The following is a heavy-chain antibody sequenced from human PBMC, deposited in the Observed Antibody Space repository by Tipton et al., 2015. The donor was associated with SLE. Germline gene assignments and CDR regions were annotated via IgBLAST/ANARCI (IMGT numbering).Heavy chain of an antibody. CDR3: ARDPRGSGSFDY. CDR1: GGSISSGSYY. V-gene: IGHV4-61*02. J-gene: IGHJ4*02. CDR2: IYTSGST. Sequence: LRLSCTVSGGSISSGSYYWSWIRQPAGKGLEWIGRIYTSGSTNYNPSLKSRVTISVDTSKNQFSLKLSSVTAADTAVYYCARDPRGSGSFDYWGQGTLVTVSS. D-gene: IGHD3-22*01.